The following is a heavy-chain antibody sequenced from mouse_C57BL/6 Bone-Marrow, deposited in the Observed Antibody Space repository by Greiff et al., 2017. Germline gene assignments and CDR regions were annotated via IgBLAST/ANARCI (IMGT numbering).Heavy chain of an antibody. CDR1: GFTFSDYG. J-gene: IGHJ3*01. Sequence: EVQVVESGGGLVKPGGSLKLSCAASGFTFSDYGMHWVRQAPEEGLEWVAYISSGSSTIYYADTVKGRFTISRDNAKNTLFLQMTSLRSEDTAMYYCARVGGSSYLAWFAYWGQGTLVTVSA. D-gene: IGHD1-1*01. V-gene: IGHV5-17*01. CDR2: ISSGSSTI. CDR3: ARVGGSSYLAWFAY.